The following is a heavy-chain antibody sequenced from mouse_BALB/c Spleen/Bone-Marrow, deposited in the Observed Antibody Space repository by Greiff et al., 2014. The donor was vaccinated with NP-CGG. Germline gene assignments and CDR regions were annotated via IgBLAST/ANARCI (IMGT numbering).Heavy chain of an antibody. CDR3: ARDWDPFAY. CDR1: GYTFSSYW. Sequence: VQLQQSGAELMRPGASVKISCKATGYTFSSYWIEWVKQRPGHGLEWIGEILPGSGSTNYNEKFKGKATFTADTSSNTAYMQLSSLTSEDSAVYYCARDWDPFAYWGQGTLVTVSA. D-gene: IGHD4-1*01. CDR2: ILPGSGST. J-gene: IGHJ3*01. V-gene: IGHV1-9*01.